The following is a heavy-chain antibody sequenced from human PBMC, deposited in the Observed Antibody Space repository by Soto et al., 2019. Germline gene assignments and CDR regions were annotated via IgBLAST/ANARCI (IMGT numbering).Heavy chain of an antibody. J-gene: IGHJ5*02. CDR2: INAGNGNT. D-gene: IGHD3-3*01. V-gene: IGHV1-3*01. CDR1: GYTFTSYA. Sequence: ASVKVSCKASGYTFTSYAMHWVRQAPGQRLEWMGWINAGNGNTKYSQKFQGRVTITRDTSASTAYMELSSLRSEDTAVYYFARDNTIFGVVIAPKWFDPWGQGTLVTVSS. CDR3: ARDNTIFGVVIAPKWFDP.